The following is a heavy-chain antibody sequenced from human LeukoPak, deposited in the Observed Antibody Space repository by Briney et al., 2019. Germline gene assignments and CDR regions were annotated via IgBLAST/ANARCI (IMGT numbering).Heavy chain of an antibody. CDR1: GFTFSSYA. J-gene: IGHJ4*02. CDR3: AKPYPTLTTSAVLDN. Sequence: GGSLRLSCAASGFTFSSYAMNWVRQAPGGGLEWVSAISGSGGSTYYADSVKGRITISRDNSKNTLYLQINTLRTDDAAIYYCAKPYPTLTTSAVLDNWGQGTLVTVSS. V-gene: IGHV3-23*01. D-gene: IGHD1-1*01. CDR2: ISGSGGST.